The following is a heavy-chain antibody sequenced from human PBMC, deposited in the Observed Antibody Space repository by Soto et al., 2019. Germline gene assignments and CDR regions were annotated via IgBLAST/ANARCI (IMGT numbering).Heavy chain of an antibody. CDR3: ARASMYIWNAH. CDR1: GYTFTTYD. V-gene: IGHV1-8*01. D-gene: IGHD1-20*01. CDR2: VNPSSGNT. J-gene: IGHJ4*02. Sequence: QVQLVQSGAEVKRPGASVKVSCEASGYTFTTYDINWVRQASGQGLEWMGCVNPSSGNTVYAQKFHGRVTMTRDTSISTAYMKLSSLKADDTAIYYCARASMYIWNAHWGQGTLVNVSS.